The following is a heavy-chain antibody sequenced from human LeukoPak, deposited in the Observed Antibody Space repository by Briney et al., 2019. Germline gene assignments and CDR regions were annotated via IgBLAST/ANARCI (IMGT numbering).Heavy chain of an antibody. CDR2: IYYSGST. Sequence: PSETLSLTCTVSGGSISSYYWSWIRQPPGKGLEWIGYIYYSGSTNYNPSLKSRVTISVDTSKNQFSLKLSSVTAADTAVYYCARRTVVFWAFDIWGQGTMVTVSS. J-gene: IGHJ3*02. D-gene: IGHD4-23*01. CDR1: GGSISSYY. V-gene: IGHV4-59*08. CDR3: ARRTVVFWAFDI.